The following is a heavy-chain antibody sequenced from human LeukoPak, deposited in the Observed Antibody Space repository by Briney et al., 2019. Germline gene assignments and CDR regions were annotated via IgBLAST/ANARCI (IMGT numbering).Heavy chain of an antibody. J-gene: IGHJ3*02. CDR3: ARVDGNDAFDI. V-gene: IGHV3-23*01. D-gene: IGHD1-1*01. CDR2: IGGSNGIT. Sequence: PGGSLRLSCAASRFTFNIYAMSWVRQAPGKGLEWVSVIGGSNGITFYVGSVKGRFTISRDNAKNSLYLQMNSLRAEDTAVYYCARVDGNDAFDIWGQGTMVTVSS. CDR1: RFTFNIYA.